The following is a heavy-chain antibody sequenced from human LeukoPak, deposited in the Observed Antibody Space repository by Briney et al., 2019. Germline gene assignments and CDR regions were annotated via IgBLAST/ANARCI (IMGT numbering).Heavy chain of an antibody. V-gene: IGHV1-2*02. D-gene: IGHD2-21*02. CDR1: GYTFTGYY. CDR3: ARDGVFRFEVGDVYYYYMDV. Sequence: ASVKVSCKASGYTFTGYYMHWVRQAPGQGLEWMGWINPNSGDTKYAQKFQGRVTMTRDTSNDTVYMDLTRLIFDDTAMYYCARDGVFRFEVGDVYYYYMDVWGKGTTVIISS. J-gene: IGHJ6*03. CDR2: INPNSGDT.